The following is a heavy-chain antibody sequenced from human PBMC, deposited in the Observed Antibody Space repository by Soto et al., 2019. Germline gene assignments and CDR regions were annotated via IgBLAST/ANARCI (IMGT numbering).Heavy chain of an antibody. J-gene: IGHJ5*02. D-gene: IGHD2-21*01. CDR2: INGDGSST. CDR3: ARGHFNVAP. Sequence: PGGSLRLSCAASGFALGGYWMHWVRQAPGKGLVWVSRINGDGSSTSYADSVEGRFTVSRDNARNTLYLHVKGLRVEDTAVYHCARGHFNVAPWGPGTLVTVS. CDR1: GFALGGYW. V-gene: IGHV3-74*01.